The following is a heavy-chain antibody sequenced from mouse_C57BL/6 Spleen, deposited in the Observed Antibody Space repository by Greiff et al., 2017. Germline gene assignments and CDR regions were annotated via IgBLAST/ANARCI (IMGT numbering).Heavy chain of an antibody. Sequence: VQLQQSGPELVKPGASVKISCKASGYTFTDYYMNWVKQSHGKSLEWIGDINPNNGGTSYNQKFKGKATLTVDKSSSTAYMELRSLTSEDSAVYYCATGSSYAMDDWGQGTSVTVSS. V-gene: IGHV1-26*01. D-gene: IGHD1-1*01. CDR1: GYTFTDYY. CDR2: INPNNGGT. J-gene: IGHJ4*01. CDR3: ATGSSYAMDD.